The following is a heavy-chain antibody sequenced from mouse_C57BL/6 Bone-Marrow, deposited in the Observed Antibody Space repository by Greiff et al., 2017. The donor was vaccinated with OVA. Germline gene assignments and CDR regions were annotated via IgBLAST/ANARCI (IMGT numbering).Heavy chain of an antibody. CDR3: VISDSSGPDYFDY. J-gene: IGHJ2*01. CDR1: GFSFNTYA. Sequence: EVKLQESGGGLVQPKGSLKLSCAASGFSFNTYAMNWVRQAPGKGLEWVARIRSKSNNYATYYADSVKDRFTISRDDSESMLYLQMNNLKTEDTAMYYCVISDSSGPDYFDYWGQGTTLTVSS. V-gene: IGHV10-1*01. D-gene: IGHD3-2*02. CDR2: IRSKSNNYAT.